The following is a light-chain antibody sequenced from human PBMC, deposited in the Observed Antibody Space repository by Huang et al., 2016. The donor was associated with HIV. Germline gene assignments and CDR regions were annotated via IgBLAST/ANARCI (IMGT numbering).Light chain of an antibody. V-gene: IGKV3-20*01. Sequence: VLLPQSPGTLSLSPGERATLSCRASQDVSSRYLAWYQQKPGQAPRLLIYGASRRATGIPDRFSGSGSGTDFTLSISRVEPEDFAVYYCQQYGSSLPWTFGQGTKVETK. CDR1: QDVSSRY. CDR3: QQYGSSLPWT. J-gene: IGKJ1*01. CDR2: GAS.